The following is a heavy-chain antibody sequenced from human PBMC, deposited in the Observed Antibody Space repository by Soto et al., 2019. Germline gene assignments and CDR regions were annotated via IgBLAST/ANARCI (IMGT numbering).Heavy chain of an antibody. V-gene: IGHV3-30*18. CDR2: ISYDGNVA. CDR3: AKEGPITTWYFDY. Sequence: QVQLVESGGGVVQPGRSLRLSCAASGFTFSSYGMHWVRQAPGKGLEWVTVISYDGNVAYYADSVKGRFTISRDNSKNTLYLRVNSLRTGGTAMYYCAKEGPITTWYFDYWGQGTLVTVSS. CDR1: GFTFSSYG. J-gene: IGHJ4*02.